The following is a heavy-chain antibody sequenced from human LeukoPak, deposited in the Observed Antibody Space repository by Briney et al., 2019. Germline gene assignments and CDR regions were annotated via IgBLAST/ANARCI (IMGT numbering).Heavy chain of an antibody. D-gene: IGHD3-3*01. CDR3: ARGLVTIFGVVIGYYYYGMDV. CDR2: IYYSGST. Sequence: SETLSLTCTVSGGSISSYYWSWIRQPPGKGLEWIGYIYYSGSTNYNPSLKSRVTISVDTSKNQFSLKLSSVTAADTAVYYCARGLVTIFGVVIGYYYYGMDVWGQGTTVTVSS. J-gene: IGHJ6*02. V-gene: IGHV4-59*01. CDR1: GGSISSYY.